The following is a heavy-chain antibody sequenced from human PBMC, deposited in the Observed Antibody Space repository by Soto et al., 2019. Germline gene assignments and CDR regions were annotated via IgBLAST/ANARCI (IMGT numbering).Heavy chain of an antibody. CDR1: GDSMTKYY. CDR2: VYTSGST. Sequence: PSETLSLTCTVSGDSMTKYYWSWFRQPAGKGLEWIGRVYTSGSTNYNPSLKSRVTMSIDTSNNHFSLTLKSVTAADTAVYYCARTVGAAYYFDFWGQGALVTVS. V-gene: IGHV4-4*07. CDR3: ARTVGAAYYFDF. D-gene: IGHD1-26*01. J-gene: IGHJ4*02.